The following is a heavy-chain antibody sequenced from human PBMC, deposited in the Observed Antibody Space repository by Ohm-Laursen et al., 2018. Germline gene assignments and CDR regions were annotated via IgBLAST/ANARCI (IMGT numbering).Heavy chain of an antibody. CDR1: GFTVSSYY. D-gene: IGHD3-16*01. J-gene: IGHJ4*02. CDR2: IYSSGNT. V-gene: IGHV3-53*01. Sequence: SLRLSCTASGFTVSSYYMSWVRQAPGKGLEWVSLIYSSGNTHYADSVKGRFTISRGKSKNTVFLQMNNMGAEDTAVYYCARDPIGAYYFDYWGQGTLVTVSS. CDR3: ARDPIGAYYFDY.